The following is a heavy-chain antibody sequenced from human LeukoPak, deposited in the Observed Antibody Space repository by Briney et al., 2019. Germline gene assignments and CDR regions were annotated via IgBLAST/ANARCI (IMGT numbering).Heavy chain of an antibody. CDR3: ARRGLYGSGTYYADY. Sequence: GESLKISCQGSGYIFTSYWIGWVRQMPGKGLEWMGIIYPGDSDTRYSPSFQGQVTISADKSISTAYLQWSSLEASDTAMYYCARRGLYGSGTYYADYWGQGTLLTVSS. CDR2: IYPGDSDT. J-gene: IGHJ4*02. V-gene: IGHV5-51*01. D-gene: IGHD3-10*01. CDR1: GYIFTSYW.